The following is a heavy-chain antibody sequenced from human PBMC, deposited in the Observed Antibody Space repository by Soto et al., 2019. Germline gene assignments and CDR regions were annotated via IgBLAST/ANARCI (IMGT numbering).Heavy chain of an antibody. J-gene: IGHJ4*02. CDR3: ARASNKRGYSSGPDY. V-gene: IGHV4-34*01. D-gene: IGHD5-18*01. CDR1: GGSFSGYY. CDR2: INHSGST. Sequence: SETLSLTCAVYGGSFSGYYWSWIRQPPGKGLEWIGEINHSGSTNYNPSLKSRVTISVDTSKNQFSLKLSSVTAADTAVYYCARASNKRGYSSGPDYWGQGPLVTVSS.